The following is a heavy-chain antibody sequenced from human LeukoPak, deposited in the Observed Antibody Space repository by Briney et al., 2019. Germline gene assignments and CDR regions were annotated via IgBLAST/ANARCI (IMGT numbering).Heavy chain of an antibody. V-gene: IGHV3-30*02. D-gene: IGHD3-3*01. J-gene: IGHJ6*03. Sequence: GSLRLSCAASGFTFSSYSMNWVRQAPGKGLEWVAFIRYDGSNKYYADSVKGRFTISRDNSKNTLYLQMNSLRAEDTAVYYCARDSRFDFWSGYSYYYYYMDVWGKGTTVTVSS. CDR2: IRYDGSNK. CDR3: ARDSRFDFWSGYSYYYYYMDV. CDR1: GFTFSSYS.